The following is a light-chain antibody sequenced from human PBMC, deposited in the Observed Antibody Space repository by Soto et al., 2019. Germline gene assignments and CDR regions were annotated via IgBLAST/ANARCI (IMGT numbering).Light chain of an antibody. Sequence: EIVMTQSPATLAGSPGETVTLSCRASQSLGGNLAWYQQKPGQAPRLLIFRASTRATGVPARCSGSGSGTEFTLTISGLQSEDFAVYYCQQYSKWTPWTFGPGTKVEIK. CDR3: QQYSKWTPWT. V-gene: IGKV3-15*01. CDR2: RAS. J-gene: IGKJ1*01. CDR1: QSLGGN.